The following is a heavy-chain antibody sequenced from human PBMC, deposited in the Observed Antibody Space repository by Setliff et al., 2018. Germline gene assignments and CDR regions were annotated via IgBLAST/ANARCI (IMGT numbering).Heavy chain of an antibody. V-gene: IGHV3-30*01. J-gene: IGHJ6*03. CDR2: ISYDGSNK. CDR1: GFTFNSYA. Sequence: PGGSLRLSCAASGFTFNSYAMHWVRQAPGKGLEWVAVISYDGSNKYYADSVKGRFTISRDDSKKTLYLQMNSLRTEDTAVYYCAREGVDTRSSTDYRYYMDVWGKGTTVTVSS. D-gene: IGHD5-18*01. CDR3: AREGVDTRSSTDYRYYMDV.